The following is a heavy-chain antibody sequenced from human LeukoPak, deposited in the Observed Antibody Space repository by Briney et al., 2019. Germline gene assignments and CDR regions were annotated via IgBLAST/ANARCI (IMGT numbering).Heavy chain of an antibody. Sequence: SVAVSSKAPGGTFSSYAISWVRPAPGQGLEWMGGIIPIFGTANYAQKFQGRVTITTDESTSTAYMELSSLSSEDTAVYYCASSGKGELQLHELGDAFDIWGQGTMVTVSS. D-gene: IGHD1-7*01. CDR3: ASSGKGELQLHELGDAFDI. CDR2: IIPIFGTA. J-gene: IGHJ3*02. V-gene: IGHV1-69*05. CDR1: GGTFSSYA.